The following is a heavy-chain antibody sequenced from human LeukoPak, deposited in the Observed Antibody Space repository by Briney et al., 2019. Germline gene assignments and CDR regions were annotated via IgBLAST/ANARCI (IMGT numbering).Heavy chain of an antibody. Sequence: PGGSLRLSCAASEIIVSSSHMIWVRQAPGKGMEWVTVIYSGGDTCYADSVKGGLTTSRDNFKNTVYLQMTSRRGEDTAVYYIARDVEGVEDSKFAYWGQGTLVTVSS. D-gene: IGHD3-16*01. J-gene: IGHJ4*02. V-gene: IGHV3-53*05. CDR1: EIIVSSSH. CDR2: IYSGGDT. CDR3: ARDVEGVEDSKFAY.